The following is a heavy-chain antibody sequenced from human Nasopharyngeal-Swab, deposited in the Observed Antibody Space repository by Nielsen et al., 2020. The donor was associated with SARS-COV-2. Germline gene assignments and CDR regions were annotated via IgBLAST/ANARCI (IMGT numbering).Heavy chain of an antibody. CDR3: AKDGDGSSWYKWSGYYYGMDV. J-gene: IGHJ6*02. CDR1: GFTFDDYT. CDR2: ISWDGGST. D-gene: IGHD6-13*01. Sequence: GESLKISCAASGFTFDDYTTHWVRQAPGKGLEWVSLISWDGGSTYYADSVKGRFTISRDNSKHSLCLQMNSLRTEDTALYYCAKDGDGSSWYKWSGYYYGMDVWGQGTTVTVSS. V-gene: IGHV3-43*01.